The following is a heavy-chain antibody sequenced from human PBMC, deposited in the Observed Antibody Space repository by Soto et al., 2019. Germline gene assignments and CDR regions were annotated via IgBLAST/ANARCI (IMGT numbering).Heavy chain of an antibody. CDR2: IYYSGST. D-gene: IGHD1-26*01. J-gene: IGHJ4*02. Sequence: SETLSLTCTVSGGSISSYYWSWIRQPPGKGLEWIGYIYYSGSTNYNPSLKSRVTISVDTSKNQFSLKLSSVTAADTAVYYCARAYSGSYVYFDYWGQGTLVTVSS. V-gene: IGHV4-59*01. CDR3: ARAYSGSYVYFDY. CDR1: GGSISSYY.